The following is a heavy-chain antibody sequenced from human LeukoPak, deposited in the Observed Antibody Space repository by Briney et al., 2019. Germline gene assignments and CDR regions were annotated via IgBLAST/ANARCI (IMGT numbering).Heavy chain of an antibody. D-gene: IGHD3-10*01. Sequence: SETLSLTCTVSGGSISSSSYSWGWIRQPPGKGLEWIGSIYYSGGTYYNPSLKSRVTISVDTSKNQFSLKLSSVTAADTAVYYCAAGDVLLWFGDLLFDAFDIWGQGTMVTVSS. CDR1: GGSISSSSYS. CDR2: IYYSGGT. V-gene: IGHV4-39*01. J-gene: IGHJ3*02. CDR3: AAGDVLLWFGDLLFDAFDI.